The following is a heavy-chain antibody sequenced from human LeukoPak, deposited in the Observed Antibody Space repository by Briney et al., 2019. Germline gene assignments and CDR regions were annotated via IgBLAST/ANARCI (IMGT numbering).Heavy chain of an antibody. V-gene: IGHV6-1*01. D-gene: IGHD2/OR15-2a*01. CDR1: GDSVYSNSAA. J-gene: IGHJ3*02. CDR3: ARAFPSGAFDI. CDR2: TYYSSKWYN. Sequence: SQTLTLTCAISGDSVYSNSAAWNWNTQSPSRGLEWLRRTYYSSKWYNDYAVSVKSRITINPDTSKNQFSLQLNSVTPEDTAVYYCARAFPSGAFDIWGQGTIVTVSS.